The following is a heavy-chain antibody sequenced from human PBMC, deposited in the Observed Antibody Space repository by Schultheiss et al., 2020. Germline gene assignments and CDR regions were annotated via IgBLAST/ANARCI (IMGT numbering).Heavy chain of an antibody. D-gene: IGHD2-15*01. Sequence: GGSLRLSCAASGFTFTSYGLRWDRQAPGEGLEWVSSISGSGDSTHYADSVEGRFTISRDNSKNTLYLQMSDLKVEDTALYYCAKGRGSGGSLGGMDIWGQGNTVTVSS. V-gene: IGHV3-23*01. CDR2: ISGSGDST. CDR3: AKGRGSGGSLGGMDI. CDR1: GFTFTSYG. J-gene: IGHJ6*02.